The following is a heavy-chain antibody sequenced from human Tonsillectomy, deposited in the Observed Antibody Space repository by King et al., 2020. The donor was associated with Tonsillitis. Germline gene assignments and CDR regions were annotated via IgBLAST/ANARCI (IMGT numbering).Heavy chain of an antibody. J-gene: IGHJ6*04. Sequence: QLVQSGAEVKKPGASVKVSCKASGYTFTSYDVNWVRQATGQGLEWMGWMNPNSGNTGYAQKFQGRVTMTRNTSISTAYMELSSLRSEDAAVYYCARVSLTYCSGTSCYAYYYYRMDVWGEGTTVTVSS. D-gene: IGHD2-2*01. CDR2: MNPNSGNT. CDR1: GYTFTSYD. CDR3: ARVSLTYCSGTSCYAYYYYRMDV. V-gene: IGHV1-8*01.